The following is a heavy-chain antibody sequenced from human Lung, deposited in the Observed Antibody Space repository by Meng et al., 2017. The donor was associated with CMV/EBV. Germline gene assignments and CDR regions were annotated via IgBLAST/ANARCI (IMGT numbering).Heavy chain of an antibody. D-gene: IGHD2-15*01. CDR2: IYSGGIT. V-gene: IGHV3-53*01. CDR3: SRDRRGYCSGYVFGTGYFDP. J-gene: IGHJ2*01. CDR1: GFTVSSNY. Sequence: SXAASGFTVSSNYMNWVRQAPGKGLEWVSVIYSGGITYYADSVKGRFTISRDNSKNTLYRQMNSLRAEDTAVYHCSRDRRGYCSGYVFGTGYFDPWGRGTXVTVSS.